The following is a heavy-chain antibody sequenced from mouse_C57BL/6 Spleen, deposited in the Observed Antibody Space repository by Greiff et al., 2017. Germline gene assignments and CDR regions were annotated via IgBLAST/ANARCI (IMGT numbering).Heavy chain of an antibody. CDR2: INPSSGDT. V-gene: IGHV1-4*01. CDR1: GYTFTSYT. Sequence: QVQLQQSGAELARPGASVKMSCKASGYTFTSYTLHWVKQRPGPGLEWIGNINPSSGDTKYNQKFKDKATLTADKSSSTAYMQLSSLTSEYSAVYYCARSVQPCAIDYWGQGTSVTVSS. CDR3: ARSVQPCAIDY. D-gene: IGHD6-1*01. J-gene: IGHJ4*01.